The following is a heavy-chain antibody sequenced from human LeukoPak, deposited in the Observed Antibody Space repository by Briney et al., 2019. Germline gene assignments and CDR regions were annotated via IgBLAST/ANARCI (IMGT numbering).Heavy chain of an antibody. CDR1: GFTFSSHG. CDR2: ISPDGSKK. D-gene: IGHD2-21*01. J-gene: IGHJ6*02. Sequence: GGSLRLSCAASGFTFSSHGMNWVRQAPGKGLEWVAGISPDGSKKYYVDAVKGRFTNSRDNSKNTLYLQMNSLRVEDTAMYYCARDLSYFSFDDWGQGTTVTVSS. CDR3: ARDLSYFSFDD. V-gene: IGHV3-33*01.